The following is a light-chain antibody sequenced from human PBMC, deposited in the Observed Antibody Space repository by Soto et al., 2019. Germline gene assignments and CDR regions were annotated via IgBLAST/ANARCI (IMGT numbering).Light chain of an antibody. Sequence: QSVLTQPASVSGSPGQSITISCTGTTSNVGTYKFVSWYQYHPGKAPKLIIYEGSKRPSGVSSRFSGFKSGNTASLTISGLQAEDEADYYCSSFTSSSTQVFGGGTKLTVL. J-gene: IGLJ2*01. CDR3: SSFTSSSTQV. CDR1: TSNVGTYKF. CDR2: EGS. V-gene: IGLV2-14*02.